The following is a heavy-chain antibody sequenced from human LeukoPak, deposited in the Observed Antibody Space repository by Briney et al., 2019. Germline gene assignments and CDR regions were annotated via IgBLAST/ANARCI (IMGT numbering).Heavy chain of an antibody. V-gene: IGHV3-21*01. CDR3: ARGRTYYYDSSGYYTFDY. CDR2: ISSSSSYI. Sequence: GGSLRLSCAASGFTFSSYSMNWVRQAPGKGLEWVSSISSSSSYIYYADSVKGRFTISRDNAKNSLYLQMNSLRAEDTAVYYCARGRTYYYDSSGYYTFDYWGQGTLVTVSS. J-gene: IGHJ4*02. CDR1: GFTFSSYS. D-gene: IGHD3-22*01.